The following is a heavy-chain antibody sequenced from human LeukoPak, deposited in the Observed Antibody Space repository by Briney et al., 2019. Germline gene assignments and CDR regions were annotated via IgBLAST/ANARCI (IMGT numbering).Heavy chain of an antibody. V-gene: IGHV3-74*01. D-gene: IGHD4-17*01. CDR3: ARDYGDYGDYGCFDY. CDR1: GFTFSSYW. CDR2: INSDGSST. J-gene: IGHJ4*02. Sequence: GGSLRLSCAASGFTFSSYWMHWVRQAPGKGLVWVSRINSDGSSTSYADSVKGRFTISRDNAKNSLYLQMNSLRAEDTAVYYCARDYGDYGDYGCFDYWGQGTLVTVSS.